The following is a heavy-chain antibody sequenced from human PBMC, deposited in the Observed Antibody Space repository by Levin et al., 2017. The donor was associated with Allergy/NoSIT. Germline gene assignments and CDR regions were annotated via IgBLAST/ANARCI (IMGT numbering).Heavy chain of an antibody. CDR2: IWYDGSNK. Sequence: GGSLRLSCTASGFTFSSYGMHWVRQAPGKGLEWLAVIWYDGSNKYYADSVKGRFTISRGNSKNTLYLQMNSLRAEDTAVYYCARDAGIAAAGPYYWGQGTLVTVSS. CDR1: GFTFSSYG. V-gene: IGHV3-33*01. CDR3: ARDAGIAAAGPYY. D-gene: IGHD6-13*01. J-gene: IGHJ4*02.